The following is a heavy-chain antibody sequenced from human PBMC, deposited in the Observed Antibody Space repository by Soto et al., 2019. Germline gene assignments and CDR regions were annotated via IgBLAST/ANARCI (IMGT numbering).Heavy chain of an antibody. Sequence: QVQLQQWGAGLLKPSETLSLTCAVYGGSFSGYYWSWIRQPPGKGLEWIGEINHSGSTNYNPSLKSRVTISVDTSKNQFSLKLSSVTAADTAVYYCARESGYDLYYYYGMDVWGHGTTVTVSS. D-gene: IGHD5-12*01. V-gene: IGHV4-34*01. J-gene: IGHJ6*02. CDR2: INHSGST. CDR1: GGSFSGYY. CDR3: ARESGYDLYYYYGMDV.